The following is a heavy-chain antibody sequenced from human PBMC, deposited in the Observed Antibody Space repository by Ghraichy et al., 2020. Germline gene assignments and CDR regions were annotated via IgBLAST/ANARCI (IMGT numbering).Heavy chain of an antibody. J-gene: IGHJ6*02. Sequence: SVKVSCKASGGTFSSYAISWVRQAPGQGFEWMGGIIPIFGTANYAQKFQGRVTITADESTSTAYMELSSLRSEDTAVYYCAREGTDDYGMDVWGQGTTVTVSS. CDR3: AREGTDDYGMDV. CDR2: IIPIFGTA. V-gene: IGHV1-69*13. CDR1: GGTFSSYA.